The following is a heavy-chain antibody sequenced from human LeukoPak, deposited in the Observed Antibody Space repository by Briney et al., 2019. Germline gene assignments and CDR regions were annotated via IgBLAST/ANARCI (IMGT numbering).Heavy chain of an antibody. Sequence: PSQTLSLTCAVSGGSISSGGYSWSWIRQPPGKGLEWIGYIYYGGSTYYNPSLKSRVTISVDTSKNQFSLRLSSVSAADTAVYYSYRGYSYGSREFDYWGQGTLVTVSS. CDR3: YRGYSYGSREFDY. J-gene: IGHJ4*02. D-gene: IGHD5-18*01. CDR1: GGSISSGGYS. CDR2: IYYGGST. V-gene: IGHV4-30-4*07.